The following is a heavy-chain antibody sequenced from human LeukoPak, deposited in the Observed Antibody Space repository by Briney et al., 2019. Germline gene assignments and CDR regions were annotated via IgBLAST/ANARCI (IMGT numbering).Heavy chain of an antibody. CDR1: GFTFRNYA. V-gene: IGHV3-33*01. J-gene: IGHJ3*02. D-gene: IGHD6-13*01. Sequence: TGGSLRLSCAASGFTFRNYAMHWVRQAPGKGLEWVAIIWYDGGNRYHADSVKGRFTISRDNSKNTLYLQLNSLRAEDTAVYYCAREDRIAPADKAFDIWGQGTVVTVSS. CDR2: IWYDGGNR. CDR3: AREDRIAPADKAFDI.